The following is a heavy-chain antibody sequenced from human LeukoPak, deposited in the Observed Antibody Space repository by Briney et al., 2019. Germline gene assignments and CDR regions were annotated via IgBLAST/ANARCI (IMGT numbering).Heavy chain of an antibody. V-gene: IGHV4-31*03. CDR2: THHRGLT. CDR1: GGSISSIDYY. D-gene: IGHD4-23*01. Sequence: SETLFLTCSVSGGSISSIDYYWSWVRQHPGKGLEWIGYTHHRGLTYYNPSLKNRVTISVDTPANQVSLKLGSVTAADTAVYLCAGKPNSLSYFDYWGQGTLVTVSS. J-gene: IGHJ4*02. CDR3: AGKPNSLSYFDY.